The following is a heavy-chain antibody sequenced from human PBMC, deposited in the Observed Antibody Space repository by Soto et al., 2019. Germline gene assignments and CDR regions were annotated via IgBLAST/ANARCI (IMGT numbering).Heavy chain of an antibody. D-gene: IGHD3-10*01. V-gene: IGHV3-23*01. Sequence: GGSLRLSCAASGFTFSSYAMSWVRQAPGKGLEWVSGLIASGRSTYYADSVKGRFTISRDNSKNTLYLQMNSLRAEDTAVYYCARTPNYYGSGSYSAYYFDYWGQGTLVTVSS. J-gene: IGHJ4*02. CDR2: LIASGRST. CDR1: GFTFSSYA. CDR3: ARTPNYYGSGSYSAYYFDY.